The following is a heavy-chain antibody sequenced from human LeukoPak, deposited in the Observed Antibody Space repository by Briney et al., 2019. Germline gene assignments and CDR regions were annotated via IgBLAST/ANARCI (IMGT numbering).Heavy chain of an antibody. V-gene: IGHV4-31*03. Sequence: SETLSLTCTVSGGSISSGGYYWSWIRQHPGKGLEWIGYIYYSGSTYYNPSLKSRVTISVDTSKNQFSLKLSSVTAADTAVYYCAKERFIFVVARTDYWGQGTLVTVSS. CDR1: GGSISSGGYY. J-gene: IGHJ4*02. CDR3: AKERFIFVVARTDY. CDR2: IYYSGST. D-gene: IGHD2-15*01.